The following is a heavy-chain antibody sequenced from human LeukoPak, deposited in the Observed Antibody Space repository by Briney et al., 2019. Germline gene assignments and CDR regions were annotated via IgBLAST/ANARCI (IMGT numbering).Heavy chain of an antibody. J-gene: IGHJ4*02. CDR1: GYSISSGYY. D-gene: IGHD1-26*01. CDR2: IYHSGST. CDR3: ARRGHSGSYYTFDC. V-gene: IGHV4-38-2*01. Sequence: SETLSLTCAVSGYSISSGYYWGWIRQPPGKGLEWIGSIYHSGSTYYNPSLKSRVTISVDTSKNQFSLKLSSVAAADTAVYYCARRGHSGSYYTFDCWGQGTLVTVSP.